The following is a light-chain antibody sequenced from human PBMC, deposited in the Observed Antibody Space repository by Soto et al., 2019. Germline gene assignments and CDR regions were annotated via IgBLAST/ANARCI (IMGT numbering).Light chain of an antibody. CDR3: QQYNSFPFT. V-gene: IGKV1-39*01. J-gene: IGKJ4*01. Sequence: DTRMTQSPSSLSASVGDRVTITCRASQSISSYLNWYQQKPGKAPKLLIYAASTLQSGVPSRFSGSGSGTDFTLTISCLQSEDFATYYCQQYNSFPFTFGGGTKVDIK. CDR2: AAS. CDR1: QSISSY.